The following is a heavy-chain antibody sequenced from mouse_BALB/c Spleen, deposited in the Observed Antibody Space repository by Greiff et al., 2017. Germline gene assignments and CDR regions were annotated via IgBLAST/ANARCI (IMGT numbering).Heavy chain of an antibody. CDR2: ISYDGSN. J-gene: IGHJ4*01. V-gene: IGHV3-6*02. CDR3: ARDPAYLGWYAMDY. D-gene: IGHD2-9*01. CDR1: GYSITSGYY. Sequence: EVKLMESGPGLVKPSQSLSLTCSVTGYSITSGYYWNWIRQFPGNKLEWMGYISYDGSNNYNPSLKNRISITRDTSKNQFFLKLNSVTTEDTATYYCARDPAYLGWYAMDYWGQGTSVTVSS.